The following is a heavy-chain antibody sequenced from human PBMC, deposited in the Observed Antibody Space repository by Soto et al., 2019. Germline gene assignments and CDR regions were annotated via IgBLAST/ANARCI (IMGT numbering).Heavy chain of an antibody. J-gene: IGHJ3*02. CDR1: GGSISSYY. V-gene: IGHV4-59*08. CDR3: ATNYVDTAMVDAFDI. CDR2: IYYSGST. D-gene: IGHD5-18*01. Sequence: SETLSLTCTVSGGSISSYYWSWIRQPPGKGLEWIGYIYYSGSTNYNPSLKSRVTISVDTSKNQFSLKLSSVTAADTAVYYCATNYVDTAMVDAFDIWGQGTMVTVSS.